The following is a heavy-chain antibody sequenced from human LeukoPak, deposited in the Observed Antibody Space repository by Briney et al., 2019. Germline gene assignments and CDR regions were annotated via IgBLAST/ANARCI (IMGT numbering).Heavy chain of an antibody. CDR2: IYYSGST. V-gene: IGHV4-39*01. Sequence: SETLSLTCTVSGGSISSSSYYWGWIRQPPGKGLEWIGSIYYSGSTYYNPSLKSRVTISVDTSKNQFSLKLSSVTAADTAVYYCARQPFTIFRVVLYYFDYWGQGTLVTVSS. CDR3: ARQPFTIFRVVLYYFDY. D-gene: IGHD3-3*01. CDR1: GGSISSSSYY. J-gene: IGHJ4*02.